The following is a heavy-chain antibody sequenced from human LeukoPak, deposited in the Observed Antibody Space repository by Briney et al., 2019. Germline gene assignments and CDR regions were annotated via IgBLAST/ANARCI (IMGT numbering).Heavy chain of an antibody. CDR1: GGSISSYY. V-gene: IGHV4-59*01. J-gene: IGHJ4*02. CDR3: ARLGYSYGYSVDY. CDR2: IYYSGST. D-gene: IGHD5-18*01. Sequence: ASETLSLTCTVSGGSISSYYWSWIRQPPGKGLEWIGYIYYSGSTNYNPSLKSRVTISVDTSKNQFSLKLSSVTAADTAVYYCARLGYSYGYSVDYWGQGTLVTVSS.